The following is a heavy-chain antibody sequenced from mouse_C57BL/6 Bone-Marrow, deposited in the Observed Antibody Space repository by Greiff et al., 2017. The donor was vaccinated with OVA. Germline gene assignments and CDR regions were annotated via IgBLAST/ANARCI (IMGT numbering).Heavy chain of an antibody. J-gene: IGHJ4*01. CDR2: ISNLAYSI. D-gene: IGHD4-1*01. CDR3: ARLLGYYYAMDY. V-gene: IGHV5-15*01. CDR1: GFTFSDYG. Sequence: EVKLQESGGGLVQPGGSLKLSCAASGFTFSDYGMAWVRQAPRKGPEWVAFISNLAYSIYYADTVTGRFTISRENAKNTLYLEMSSLRSEDTAMYYCARLLGYYYAMDYWGQGTSVTVSS.